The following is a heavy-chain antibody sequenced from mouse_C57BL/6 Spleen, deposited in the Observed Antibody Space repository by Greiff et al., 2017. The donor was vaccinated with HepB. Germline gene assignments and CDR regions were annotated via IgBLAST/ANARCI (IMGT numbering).Heavy chain of an antibody. CDR1: GYTFTSYW. Sequence: QVHLKQPGAELVKPGASVKLSCKASGYTFTSYWMQWVKQRPGQGLEWIGEIDPSDSYTNYNQKFKGKATLTVDTSSSTAYMQLSSLTSEDSAVYYGARSDGYFWYFDVWGTGTTVTVSS. CDR3: ARSDGYFWYFDV. J-gene: IGHJ1*03. D-gene: IGHD2-3*01. CDR2: IDPSDSYT. V-gene: IGHV1-50*01.